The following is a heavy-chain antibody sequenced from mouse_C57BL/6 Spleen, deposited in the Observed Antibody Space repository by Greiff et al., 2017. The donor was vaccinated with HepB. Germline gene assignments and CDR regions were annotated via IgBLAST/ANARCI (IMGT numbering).Heavy chain of an antibody. CDR3: AREDGYDGGGFAY. CDR1: GFTFSDYY. D-gene: IGHD2-2*01. CDR2: INYDGSST. Sequence: EVMLVESEGGLVQPGSSMKLSCTASGFTFSDYYMAWVRQVPEKGLEWVANINYDGSSTYYLDSLKSRFIISRDNAKKILYLQMSSLKSEDTATYYCAREDGYDGGGFAYWGQGTLVTVSA. V-gene: IGHV5-16*01. J-gene: IGHJ3*01.